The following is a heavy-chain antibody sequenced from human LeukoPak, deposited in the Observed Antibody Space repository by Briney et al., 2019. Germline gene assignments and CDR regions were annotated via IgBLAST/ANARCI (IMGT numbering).Heavy chain of an antibody. D-gene: IGHD1-1*01. CDR3: AHDDPGYYGIDI. CDR2: IYGDDNK. Sequence: ESGPTLVNPTQTLTLTCTFSGFSLRSNAVGVGWIRQPPGKALEWLALIYGDDNKRYSPSLKSRLTVTKDSSKNQVVLTMTHMDPVDTATYFCAHDDPGYYGIDIWGRGTTVTVSS. CDR1: GFSLRSNAVG. J-gene: IGHJ6*04. V-gene: IGHV2-5*02.